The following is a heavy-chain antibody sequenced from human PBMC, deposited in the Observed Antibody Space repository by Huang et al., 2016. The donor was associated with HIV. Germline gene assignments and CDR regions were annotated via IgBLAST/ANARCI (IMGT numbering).Heavy chain of an antibody. V-gene: IGHV4-39*01. D-gene: IGHD3-10*01. J-gene: IGHJ6*03. CDR2: IYYKGST. CDR1: GGSIRSSDYH. Sequence: QLLLQESGPGLVKPSEALALTCAGSGGSIRSSDYHWGWIRQPPGKGLEWSVSIYYKGSTHYGPSLKIRVSIAVDTSKNLFFLNLTAMTAADTAVYYCARHREGPVAYYSGWGSHLNYMDVWGRGRTVVVSS. CDR3: ARHREGPVAYYSGWGSHLNYMDV.